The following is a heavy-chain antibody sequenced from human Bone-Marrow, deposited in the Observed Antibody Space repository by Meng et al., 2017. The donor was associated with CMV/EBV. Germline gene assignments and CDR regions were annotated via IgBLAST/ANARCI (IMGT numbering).Heavy chain of an antibody. CDR3: ARRPYCSSTSCQNYYYYGMDV. J-gene: IGHJ6*02. CDR2: IVPQFGTT. Sequence: SVKVSCKASGDAFNSYAISWIRQAPGQGLEWMGGIVPQFGTTNHAQRFQGRLTITTDESSSTAYMELSSLRSEDTAVYYCARRPYCSSTSCQNYYYYGMDVWGQGTTVTVSS. CDR1: GDAFNSYA. V-gene: IGHV1-69*05. D-gene: IGHD2-2*01.